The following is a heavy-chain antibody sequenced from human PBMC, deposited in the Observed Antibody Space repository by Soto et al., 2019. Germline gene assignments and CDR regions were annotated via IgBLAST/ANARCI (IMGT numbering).Heavy chain of an antibody. CDR3: ARGQLYGLVIISDVMYV. J-gene: IGHJ6*02. CDR2: IGTAGDT. CDR1: GFTFSSYA. D-gene: IGHD3-3*01. Sequence: GGSLRLSCAASGFTFSSYAMHWVRQAPGKGLEWVAVIGTAGDTYYPGSVKGRFTISRENAKNSLYLQMNSLRAEDTAVYYCARGQLYGLVIISDVMYVCSQGST. V-gene: IGHV3-13*01.